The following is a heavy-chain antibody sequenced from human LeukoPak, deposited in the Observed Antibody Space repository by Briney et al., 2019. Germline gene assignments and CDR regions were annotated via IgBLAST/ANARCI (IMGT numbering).Heavy chain of an antibody. Sequence: PGGSLRLSCAASGFTFSTYAMSWVRQAPGKGLEWVGRIKSKTDGGTTDYAAPVKGRFTISRDDSKNTLYLQMNSLKTEDTAVYYCTTGPEMATIIMGIDYWGQGTLVTVSS. J-gene: IGHJ4*02. CDR1: GFTFSTYA. CDR3: TTGPEMATIIMGIDY. CDR2: IKSKTDGGTT. V-gene: IGHV3-15*01. D-gene: IGHD5-24*01.